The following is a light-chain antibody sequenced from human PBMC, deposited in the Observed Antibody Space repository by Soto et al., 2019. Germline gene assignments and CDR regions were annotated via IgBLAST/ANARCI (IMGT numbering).Light chain of an antibody. V-gene: IGKV1-39*01. CDR3: QQSYSTPRT. J-gene: IGKJ1*01. CDR1: QTIISY. CDR2: AAS. Sequence: DIQMTQSPSSLSASVGDGVTITCRASQTIISYLNWYQQKPGKAPKLLINAASSLQGGVPSRFSGSGSGTDFTLTISSLQPEDFADYYCQQSYSTPRTFGQGTKVDIK.